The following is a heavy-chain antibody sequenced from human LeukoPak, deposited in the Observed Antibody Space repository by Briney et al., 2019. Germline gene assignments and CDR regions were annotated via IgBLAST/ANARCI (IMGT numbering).Heavy chain of an antibody. CDR2: VNPGDSDT. V-gene: IGHV5-51*01. J-gene: IGHJ4*02. CDR1: RYGYSNYW. CDR3: ARSGYSSSPFDL. Sequence: GESLKISCRGSRYGYSNYWIAWVRPRPGKGLEWLGRVNPGDSDTTYNPSFEDHVTISADNYMNTAYLQWYSLQTSDTATYYCARSGYSSSPFDLWGQGTPVTVSS. D-gene: IGHD6-13*01.